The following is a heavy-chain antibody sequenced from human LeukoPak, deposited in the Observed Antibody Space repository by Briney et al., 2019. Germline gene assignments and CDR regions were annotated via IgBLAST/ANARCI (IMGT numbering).Heavy chain of an antibody. CDR3: TRGSSWYYY. CDR2: IRNKATGGTT. CDR1: GFTFGDYV. J-gene: IGHJ4*02. V-gene: IGHV3-49*04. Sequence: GGSLRLSCTGSGFTFGDYVVSWVRQAPGKGLEWVGFIRNKATGGTTEYAASVKGRFTISRDDSKSIAYLQVNSLETEDTAVYYCTRGSSWYYYWGQGTLVTVSS. D-gene: IGHD6-13*01.